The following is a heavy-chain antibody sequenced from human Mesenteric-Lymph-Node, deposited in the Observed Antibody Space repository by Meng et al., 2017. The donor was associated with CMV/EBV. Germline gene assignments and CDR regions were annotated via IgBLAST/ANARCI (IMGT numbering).Heavy chain of an antibody. Sequence: GESLKISCAASGFTFSSYGMHWVRQAPGKGLEWVAVIWYDGSNKYYADSVKGRFTISRDNAKNTLYLQTNSLRAEDTAVYYCARWSGNCSRTSCRYYFDYWGQGTLVTVSS. V-gene: IGHV3-33*01. CDR3: ARWSGNCSRTSCRYYFDY. D-gene: IGHD2-2*01. CDR1: GFTFSSYG. J-gene: IGHJ4*02. CDR2: IWYDGSNK.